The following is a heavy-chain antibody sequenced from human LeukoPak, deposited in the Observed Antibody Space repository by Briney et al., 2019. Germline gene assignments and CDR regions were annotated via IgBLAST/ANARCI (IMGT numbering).Heavy chain of an antibody. CDR3: ARGGPIIVVVPAAPTNNWFDP. V-gene: IGHV1-18*04. Sequence: ASVKVSCKASGYTFTSYGISWVRQAPGQGLEWMGWVSAYNGNTNYAQKLQGRVTMTTDTSTSTAYMELRSLRSDDTAVYYCARGGPIIVVVPAAPTNNWFDPWGQGTLVTVSS. D-gene: IGHD2-2*01. CDR1: GYTFTSYG. J-gene: IGHJ5*02. CDR2: VSAYNGNT.